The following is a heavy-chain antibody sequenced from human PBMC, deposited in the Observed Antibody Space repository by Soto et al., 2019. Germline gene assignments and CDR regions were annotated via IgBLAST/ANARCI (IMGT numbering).Heavy chain of an antibody. J-gene: IGHJ4*02. V-gene: IGHV4-59*01. Sequence: SETLSLTCTVSGDSIRSFYRSWFRQPPGKGLEWIGCVRDSGNTNYKPSLKSRVTMSVETSKNQLSLKLYSVTAADTAVYYCARQTTMLSPHDHWGQGTLVTVSS. CDR3: ARQTTMLSPHDH. D-gene: IGHD3-10*02. CDR2: VRDSGNT. CDR1: GDSIRSFY.